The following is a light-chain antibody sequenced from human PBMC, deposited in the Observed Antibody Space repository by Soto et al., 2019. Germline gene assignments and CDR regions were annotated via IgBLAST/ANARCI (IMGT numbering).Light chain of an antibody. CDR2: GAS. CDR1: QSISSSY. V-gene: IGKV3-20*01. CDR3: QQSYSSTWT. Sequence: EIVLTQSPGTLSLSPGKRATLSCRASQSISSSYLAWYQQRPGQAPRLLIYGASSRATGIPDRFSGSGSGTEFTLTISSLQREDFAIYYCQQSYSSTWTFGQGTKVDI. J-gene: IGKJ1*01.